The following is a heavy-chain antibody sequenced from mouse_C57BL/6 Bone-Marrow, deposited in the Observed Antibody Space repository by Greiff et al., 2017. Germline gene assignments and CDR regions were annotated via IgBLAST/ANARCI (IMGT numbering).Heavy chain of an antibody. Sequence: EVKLMESGEGLVKPGGSLKLSCAASGFTFSSYAMSWVRQTPEKRLEWVAYISSGGDYIYYADTVKGRFTISRDNARNTLYLQMSSLKSEDTAMYYCTRDGSNYYAMDYWGQGTSVTVSS. CDR1: GFTFSSYA. J-gene: IGHJ4*01. D-gene: IGHD1-1*01. CDR3: TRDGSNYYAMDY. V-gene: IGHV5-9-1*02. CDR2: ISSGGDYI.